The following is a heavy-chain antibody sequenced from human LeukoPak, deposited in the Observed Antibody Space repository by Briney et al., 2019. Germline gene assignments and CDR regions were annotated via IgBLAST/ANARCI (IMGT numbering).Heavy chain of an antibody. V-gene: IGHV3-23*01. CDR1: GFSFSSYA. CDR2: FSRNTGNT. Sequence: GGSLRLSCAASGFSFSSYAMSWVRQAPGKGLEWVSTFSRNTGNTYYADSVKGRFTISRDNAKNSLYLQMNSLRAEDTAVYYCTTRGSYLDYWGQGTLVTVSS. CDR3: TTRGSYLDY. D-gene: IGHD1-26*01. J-gene: IGHJ4*02.